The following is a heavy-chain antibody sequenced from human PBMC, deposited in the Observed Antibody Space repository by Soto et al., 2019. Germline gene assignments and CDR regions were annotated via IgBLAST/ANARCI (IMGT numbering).Heavy chain of an antibody. Sequence: QVQLVESGGGVVQPGRSLRLSCAASGFTFSSYGMHWVRQAPGKGLEWVAVIWYDGSNKYYADSVKGRFTISRDNSKNILPVQTNSLRPLDTAVYYCARGGPSRSFGMDVWGQGTTVTVSS. J-gene: IGHJ6*02. D-gene: IGHD3-16*02. CDR1: GFTFSSYG. CDR3: ARGGPSRSFGMDV. CDR2: IWYDGSNK. V-gene: IGHV3-33*01.